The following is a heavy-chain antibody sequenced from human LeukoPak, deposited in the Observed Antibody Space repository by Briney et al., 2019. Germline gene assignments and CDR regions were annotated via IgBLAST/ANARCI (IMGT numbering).Heavy chain of an antibody. CDR3: ARDEVPVIAVAAGPWFDP. CDR1: GFTFSSYW. CDR2: IKQDGSEK. V-gene: IGHV3-7*01. J-gene: IGHJ5*02. Sequence: PGGSLRLSCAASGFTFSSYWMSWVRQAQGKGREGVATIKQDGSEKYYVDSVKDRLTISRDTAMNSLYLQMNSLRAEDTAVYYCARDEVPVIAVAAGPWFDPWGQGTLVTVSS. D-gene: IGHD6-19*01.